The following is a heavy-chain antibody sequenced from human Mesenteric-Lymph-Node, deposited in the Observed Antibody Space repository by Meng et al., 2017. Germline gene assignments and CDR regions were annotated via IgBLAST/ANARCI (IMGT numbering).Heavy chain of an antibody. CDR1: GFTFSSYG. CDR2: ISSTGTHI. V-gene: IGHV3-21*01. D-gene: IGHD3-10*01. J-gene: IGHJ4*02. CDR3: ARAWSPSYYGSGSLLGGY. Sequence: GESLKISCAASGFTFSSYGMHWVRQAPGKGLEWVSSISSTGTHIYYADSVKGRFTISRDYTKNSLYLQINSLRAEDTAVYYCARAWSPSYYGSGSLLGGYWGQGTLVTVSS.